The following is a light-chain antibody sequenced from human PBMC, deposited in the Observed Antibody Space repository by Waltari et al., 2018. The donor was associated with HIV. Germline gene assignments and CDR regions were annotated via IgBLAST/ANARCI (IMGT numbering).Light chain of an antibody. J-gene: IGLJ2*01. CDR3: SSYTSSSLEI. CDR2: EVT. Sequence: QSALTQPASVSGSPGQSITISCTGTSSDVGGYNYVSWYQQHPGKAPKLMIYEVTNLPSGVSNRFSGSKSGNTASLTISGLQVEDEADYYCSSYTSSSLEIFGGGTKLTVL. CDR1: SSDVGGYNY. V-gene: IGLV2-14*03.